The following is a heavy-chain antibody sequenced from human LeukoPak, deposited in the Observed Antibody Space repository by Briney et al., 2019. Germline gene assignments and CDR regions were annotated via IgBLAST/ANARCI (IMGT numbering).Heavy chain of an antibody. V-gene: IGHV4-34*01. D-gene: IGHD4-17*01. Sequence: PSETLSLTCAVHGGSFSGYYWSWIRQSPGKGLEWIGEINQSGSTSYNPSLKSRVTMSVDTSKNQFSLRLSSVTTADTAFYYCARSRGGYGDYGSWFDPWGQGTLVNVSP. CDR1: GGSFSGYY. J-gene: IGHJ5*02. CDR3: ARSRGGYGDYGSWFDP. CDR2: INQSGST.